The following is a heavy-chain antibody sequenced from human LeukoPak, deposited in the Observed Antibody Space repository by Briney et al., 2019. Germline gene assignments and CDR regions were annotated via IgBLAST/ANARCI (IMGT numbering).Heavy chain of an antibody. CDR1: AYTFTSYD. CDR3: ARRRATMVRGVRSNWFDP. V-gene: IGHV1-8*03. Sequence: SSVKVSFKSSAYTFTSYDINWVRQAPGQGLEWMGWMNTNRGNTGYAQKFQGRVTITRNTSISTAYMELSSLRSEDTAVYYCARRRATMVRGVRSNWFDPWGQGTLVTVSS. D-gene: IGHD3-10*01. J-gene: IGHJ5*02. CDR2: MNTNRGNT.